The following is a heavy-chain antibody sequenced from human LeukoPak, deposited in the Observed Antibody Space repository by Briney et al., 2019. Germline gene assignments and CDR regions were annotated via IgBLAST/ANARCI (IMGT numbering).Heavy chain of an antibody. D-gene: IGHD6-13*01. Sequence: GGSLRLSCAASGFTFSASWMSWVRQAPGKGLEWVGNIKQDGSEKYYVDSVKGRFTISRDNAKNSLYLQINSLRAEDAAVYYCARERAAADTYYFDYWGQGTLVTVSS. CDR3: ARERAAADTYYFDY. J-gene: IGHJ4*02. CDR2: IKQDGSEK. V-gene: IGHV3-7*03. CDR1: GFTFSASW.